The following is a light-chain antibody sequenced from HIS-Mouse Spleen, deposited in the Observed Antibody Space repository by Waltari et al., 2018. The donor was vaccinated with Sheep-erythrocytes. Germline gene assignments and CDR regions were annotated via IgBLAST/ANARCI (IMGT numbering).Light chain of an antibody. Sequence: EIVLTQSPGTLSLSPGERATLSCRASQSVSSSYLAWYQQKPGQAPRLLVHGASSRATGIPDRCSGSGSGTDFTLTISRLEPEDFAVYYCQQYGSSLRTFGQGTKVEIK. CDR1: QSVSSSY. V-gene: IGKV3-20*01. CDR2: GAS. CDR3: QQYGSSLRT. J-gene: IGKJ1*01.